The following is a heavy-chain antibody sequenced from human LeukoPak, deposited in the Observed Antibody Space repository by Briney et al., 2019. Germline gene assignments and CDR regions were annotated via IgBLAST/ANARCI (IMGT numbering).Heavy chain of an antibody. V-gene: IGHV4-59*01. CDR1: GGSISSYY. Sequence: SETLSLTCTVSGGSISSYYWSWIRQPPGKGLEWIGYIYYTGSTNYNPSLKSRVTISVDTSKNQFSLKLSSVTAADTAVYYCARGALISYSYGPFDYWGQRTLVTVSS. CDR3: ARGALISYSYGPFDY. D-gene: IGHD5-18*01. CDR2: IYYTGST. J-gene: IGHJ4*02.